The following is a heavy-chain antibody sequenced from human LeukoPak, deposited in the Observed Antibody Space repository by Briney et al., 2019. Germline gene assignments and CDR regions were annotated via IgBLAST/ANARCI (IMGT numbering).Heavy chain of an antibody. V-gene: IGHV3-7*01. D-gene: IGHD3-10*01. CDR1: GFTFSSYW. CDR3: ARFYYYGSGSCQGY. CDR2: IKQDGSEK. Sequence: PGGSLRLSCAASGFTFSSYWMSWVRQAPEKGLEWVANIKQDGSEKYYVDSVKGRFTISRDNAKNSPYLQMNSLRAEDTAVYYCARFYYYGSGSCQGYWGQGTLVTVSS. J-gene: IGHJ4*02.